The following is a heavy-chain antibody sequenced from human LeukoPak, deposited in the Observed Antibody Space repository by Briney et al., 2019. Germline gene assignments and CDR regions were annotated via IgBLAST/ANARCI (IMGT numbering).Heavy chain of an antibody. V-gene: IGHV3-30*18. Sequence: GGSLRLSCAASGFTFSSYAMSWVRQAPGKGLEWVAVISYDGSNKYYADSVKGRFTISRDNSKNTLYLQTNSLRAEDTAVYYCAKRHSTGPFDYWGQGTLVTVSS. CDR2: ISYDGSNK. J-gene: IGHJ4*02. D-gene: IGHD1-1*01. CDR3: AKRHSTGPFDY. CDR1: GFTFSSYA.